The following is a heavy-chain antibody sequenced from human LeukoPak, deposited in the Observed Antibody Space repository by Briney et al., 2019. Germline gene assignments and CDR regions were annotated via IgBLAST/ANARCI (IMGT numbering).Heavy chain of an antibody. Sequence: PGGSLRPSSAASGLPPSGYAMSWVRQAPRKGLEGVSAISGSGDGTYYADSVKGRFTISRDNSKNTLFLQMNSLRAEDTAVYYCAKAGVLTLVRGVIVDYWGQGTLVTVSS. CDR2: ISGSGDGT. CDR1: GLPPSGYA. D-gene: IGHD3-10*01. J-gene: IGHJ4*02. V-gene: IGHV3-23*01. CDR3: AKAGVLTLVRGVIVDY.